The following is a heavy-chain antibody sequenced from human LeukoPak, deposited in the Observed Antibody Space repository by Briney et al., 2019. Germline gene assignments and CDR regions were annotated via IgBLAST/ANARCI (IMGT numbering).Heavy chain of an antibody. CDR2: IYTSGST. CDR3: ARDARVQKWFGELLKTTTYYFDY. Sequence: SETLSLTCTVSGGSISSGSYFWSWIRQPAGKGLEWIGRIYTSGSTNYNPSLKSRVTISVDTSKNQFSLKLSSVTAADTAVYYCARDARVQKWFGELLKTTTYYFDYWGQGTLVTVSS. CDR1: GGSISSGSYF. V-gene: IGHV4-61*02. D-gene: IGHD3-10*01. J-gene: IGHJ4*02.